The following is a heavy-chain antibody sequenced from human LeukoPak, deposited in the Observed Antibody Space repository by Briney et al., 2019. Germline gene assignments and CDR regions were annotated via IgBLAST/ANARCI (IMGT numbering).Heavy chain of an antibody. V-gene: IGHV4-34*01. CDR2: INHSGST. CDR1: GGSFSGYY. CDR3: ARGHRGYNRSYYFDY. J-gene: IGHJ4*02. D-gene: IGHD5-24*01. Sequence: PSETLSLTCAVYGGSFSGYYWSWIRQPPGKGLEWIGEINHSGSTNYNPSLKSRVTISVDTSKNQFSLKLSSVTAADTAVYYCARGHRGYNRSYYFDYWGRGTLVTVSS.